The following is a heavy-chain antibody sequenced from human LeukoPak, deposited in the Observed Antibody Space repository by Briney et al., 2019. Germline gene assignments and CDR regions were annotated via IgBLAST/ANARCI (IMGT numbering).Heavy chain of an antibody. CDR1: GFTVSSNY. CDR3: ARYGIRLKGGNYYYYYGMDV. J-gene: IGHJ6*02. CDR2: IYSGGST. D-gene: IGHD1-1*01. V-gene: IGHV3-53*01. Sequence: GGSLRLSCAASGFTVSSNYMSWVRQAPGKGLEWVSVIYSGGSTYYADSVKGRFTISRDNSKNTLYLQMNSLRAEDTAVYYCARYGIRLKGGNYYYYYGMDVWGQGTTVTVSS.